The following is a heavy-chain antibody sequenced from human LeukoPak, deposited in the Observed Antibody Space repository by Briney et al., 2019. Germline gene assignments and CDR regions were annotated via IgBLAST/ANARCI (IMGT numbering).Heavy chain of an antibody. D-gene: IGHD7-27*01. CDR1: GGSISSSSYY. Sequence: SSETLSLTCTVSGGSISSSSYYWGWIRQPPGKGLEWIGSIYYSGSTYYNPSLKSRVTISVDTSKNQFSLQLNSVTPEDTAVYYCARGETGANDAFDIWGQGTMVTVSS. CDR2: IYYSGST. J-gene: IGHJ3*02. V-gene: IGHV4-39*07. CDR3: ARGETGANDAFDI.